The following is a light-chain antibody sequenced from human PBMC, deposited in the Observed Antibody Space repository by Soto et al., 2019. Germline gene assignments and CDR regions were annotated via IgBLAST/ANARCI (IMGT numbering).Light chain of an antibody. Sequence: QSALTQPRSVSGSPGQSVTISCTGTSSNVGGDNYVSWYQQHPGTAPKLLIYDISDRPSGVPDRFSGSKSGNTASLTITGDQDDDEADYYCCPYSGSPSYVFGTGTKLTVL. CDR1: SSNVGGDNY. J-gene: IGLJ1*01. CDR3: CPYSGSPSYV. CDR2: DIS. V-gene: IGLV2-11*01.